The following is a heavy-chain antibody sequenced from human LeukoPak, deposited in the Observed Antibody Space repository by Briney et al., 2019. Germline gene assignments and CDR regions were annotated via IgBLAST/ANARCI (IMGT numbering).Heavy chain of an antibody. Sequence: PSETLSLTCTVSGGSISSYYWSWIRQPPGKGLEWIGYIYYSGSTNYNPSLKSRVTISVDTSKNQFSLKLSSVTAADTAVYYCARMGKGNDAFDIWGQGTMVTVSS. CDR1: GGSISSYY. CDR2: IYYSGST. J-gene: IGHJ3*02. CDR3: ARMGKGNDAFDI. V-gene: IGHV4-59*01. D-gene: IGHD7-27*01.